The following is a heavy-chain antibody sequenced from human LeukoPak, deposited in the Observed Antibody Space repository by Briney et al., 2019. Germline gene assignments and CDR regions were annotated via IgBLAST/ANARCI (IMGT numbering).Heavy chain of an antibody. CDR3: VSPRGNSFDI. D-gene: IGHD2/OR15-2a*01. CDR1: GFTFSNCA. CDR2: ISASSTSP. J-gene: IGHJ3*02. Sequence: GGSLRLSCAASGFTFSNCAMDWVRQSPGEGLEWLAYISASSTSPYYADPVRGRFSLSRDHAKNSLFLQMNRLRAEDTAVYYCVSPRGNSFDIWGQGTMVTVSS. V-gene: IGHV3-48*04.